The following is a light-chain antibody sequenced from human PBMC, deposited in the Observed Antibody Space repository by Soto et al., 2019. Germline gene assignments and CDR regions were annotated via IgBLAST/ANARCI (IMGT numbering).Light chain of an antibody. Sequence: EIVLTHSPGTLSLSPGERATLSCRASQSVSSYLAWYQQKPGQAPRLLIYDTSNRATGIPARFSGSGSGTDFTLTVSSLEPEDFAVYYCQQRVNWPLTFGGGTKVDIK. CDR2: DTS. CDR1: QSVSSY. V-gene: IGKV3-11*01. CDR3: QQRVNWPLT. J-gene: IGKJ4*01.